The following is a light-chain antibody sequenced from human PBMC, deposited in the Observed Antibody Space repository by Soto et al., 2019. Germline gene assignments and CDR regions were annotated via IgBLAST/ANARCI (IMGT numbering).Light chain of an antibody. V-gene: IGKV3-15*01. J-gene: IGKJ1*01. CDR3: QQYKNWPRK. Sequence: EIVMTQSPATLSVSPGERATLSCRASQSVSSNLAWYQQKPGQAPRLLIYGASTRATGIPARFSGSGSGTEFTLTISSLQSEDVAVYYCQQYKNWPRKVGQGTKVDSK. CDR1: QSVSSN. CDR2: GAS.